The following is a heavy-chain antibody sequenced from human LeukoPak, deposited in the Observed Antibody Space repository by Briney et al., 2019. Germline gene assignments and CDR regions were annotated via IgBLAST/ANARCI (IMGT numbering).Heavy chain of an antibody. J-gene: IGHJ6*03. D-gene: IGHD1-26*01. Sequence: SETLSLTCAVYGGSFSGYYWSWIRQPPGKGLEWIGEINHSGSTNYNPSLKSRVTISVDTSKNQFSLKVDSVTAADTAVYYCARDHPTPTTGYMDVWGKGTTVTVSS. CDR3: ARDHPTPTTGYMDV. CDR2: INHSGST. V-gene: IGHV4-34*01. CDR1: GGSFSGYY.